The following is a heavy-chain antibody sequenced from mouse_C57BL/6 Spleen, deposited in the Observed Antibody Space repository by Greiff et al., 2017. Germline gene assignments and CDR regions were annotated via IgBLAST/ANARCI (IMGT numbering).Heavy chain of an antibody. J-gene: IGHJ1*03. Sequence: EVHLVESGGGLVKPGGSLKLSCAASGFTFSSYAMSWVRQTPEKRLEWVATISDGGSYTYYPDNVKGRFTISRDNAKNNLYLQMSHLKSEDTAMYYCARGDGYTSYWYFDVWGTGTTVTVSS. V-gene: IGHV5-4*01. CDR1: GFTFSSYA. CDR2: ISDGGSYT. CDR3: ARGDGYTSYWYFDV. D-gene: IGHD2-3*01.